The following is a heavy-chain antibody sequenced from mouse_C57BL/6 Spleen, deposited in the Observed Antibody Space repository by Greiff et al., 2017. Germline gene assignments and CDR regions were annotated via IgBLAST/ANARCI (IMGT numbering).Heavy chain of an antibody. V-gene: IGHV1-52*01. D-gene: IGHD2-2*01. J-gene: IGHJ1*03. CDR1: GYTFTSYW. Sequence: QVQLQQPGAELVRPGSSVKLSCKASGYTFTSYWMHWVKQRPIQGLEWIGNIDPSASETHYNQKFKDKATLTVDKSSSTAYMQLCSLSSEVSAVYYRARSNGYLRSYWYFDVWRTGTTVTVSS. CDR3: ARSNGYLRSYWYFDV. CDR2: IDPSASET.